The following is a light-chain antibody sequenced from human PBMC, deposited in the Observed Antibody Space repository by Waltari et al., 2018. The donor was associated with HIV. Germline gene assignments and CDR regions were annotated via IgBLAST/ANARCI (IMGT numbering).Light chain of an antibody. J-gene: IGLJ2*01. Sequence: QSALTQPRSVSGSPGQSVTISCTGTSSDVGGYNYVSCHQQHPGKAPKLMIYDVSKRPSGVPDRFSGSKSGNTASLTISGLQAEDEADYYCCSYAGSYTVVFGGGTKLTVL. V-gene: IGLV2-11*01. CDR2: DVS. CDR3: CSYAGSYTVV. CDR1: SSDVGGYNY.